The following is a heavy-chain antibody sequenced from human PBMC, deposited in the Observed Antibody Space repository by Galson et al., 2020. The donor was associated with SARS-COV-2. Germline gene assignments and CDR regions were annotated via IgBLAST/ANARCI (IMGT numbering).Heavy chain of an antibody. CDR1: GGPVSSGSYY. CDR2: FYYIGSP. Sequence: SQTLSLTCTVSGGPVSSGSYYWSWLRQPPGKGLEWIGHFYYIGSPNYNPPLKRRVPLSVDTPKNQLPLKLSPVTAADTAVYYCARDLLYQLPSHFYGMDVWGQGTTVT. D-gene: IGHD2-2*01. CDR3: ARDLLYQLPSHFYGMDV. J-gene: IGHJ6*02. V-gene: IGHV4-61*01.